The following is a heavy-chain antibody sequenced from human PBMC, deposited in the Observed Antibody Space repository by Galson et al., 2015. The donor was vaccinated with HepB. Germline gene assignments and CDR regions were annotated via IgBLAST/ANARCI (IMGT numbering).Heavy chain of an antibody. J-gene: IGHJ6*02. CDR3: ARSSSTRRSSYYGMGI. D-gene: IGHD2-2*01. CDR1: GGSITSDGYY. CDR2: IYFSGNT. Sequence: LSLTCTVSGGSITSDGYYWSWIRQHPGKGLEWIGYIYFSGNTFYNPSLKSRLTISLDTSKNQFSLKLSSVTAADTAVYYCARSSSTRRSSYYGMGIWGQGTTVTVSS. V-gene: IGHV4-31*03.